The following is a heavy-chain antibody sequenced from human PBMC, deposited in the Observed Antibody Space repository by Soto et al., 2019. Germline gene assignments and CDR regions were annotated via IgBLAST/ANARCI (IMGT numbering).Heavy chain of an antibody. V-gene: IGHV3-30*18. CDR1: GFTFSSYG. J-gene: IGHJ6*02. CDR3: AKDLLGEQQQPYYYYGMDV. D-gene: IGHD6-13*01. CDR2: ISYDGSNK. Sequence: QVQLVESGGGVVQPGRSLRLSCAASGFTFSSYGMHWVRQAPGKGLEWVAVISYDGSNKYYADSVKGRFTISRDNSKNTLYLQMNSLRAEDTAVYYCAKDLLGEQQQPYYYYGMDVWGQGTTVTVSS.